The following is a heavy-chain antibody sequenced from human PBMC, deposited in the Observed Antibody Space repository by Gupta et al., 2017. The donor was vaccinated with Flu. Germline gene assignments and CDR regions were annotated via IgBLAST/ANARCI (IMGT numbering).Heavy chain of an antibody. CDR2: INHSGST. J-gene: IGHJ5*02. V-gene: IGHV4-34*01. CDR1: GGSFSGYY. CDR3: ASDLGSSSSVLGAGRWFDP. D-gene: IGHD6-6*01. Sequence: QVQLQQWGAGLLKPSETLSLTCAVYGGSFSGYYWSWIRQPPGKGLEWIGEINHSGSTNYNPSLKSRVTISVDTSKNQFSLKLSSVTAADTAVYYCASDLGSSSSVLGAGRWFDPWGQGTLVTVSS.